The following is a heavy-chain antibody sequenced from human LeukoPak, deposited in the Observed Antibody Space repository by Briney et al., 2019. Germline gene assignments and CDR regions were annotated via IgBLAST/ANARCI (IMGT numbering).Heavy chain of an antibody. Sequence: SQTLSLTCAVYGGSFSGYYWSWIRQPPGKGLDWIGEINHSGSTNYNPSLKSRVTISVDTSKNQFSLKLSSVTAADTAVYYCARGRDSGSYYDYFDYWGQGTLVTVSS. CDR2: INHSGST. CDR1: GGSFSGYY. V-gene: IGHV4-34*01. J-gene: IGHJ4*02. CDR3: ARGRDSGSYYDYFDY. D-gene: IGHD1-26*01.